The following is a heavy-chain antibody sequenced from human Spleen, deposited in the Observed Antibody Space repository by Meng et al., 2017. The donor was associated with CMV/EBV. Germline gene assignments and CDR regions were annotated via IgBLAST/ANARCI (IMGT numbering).Heavy chain of an antibody. CDR2: ISAYNGNT. J-gene: IGHJ1*01. CDR3: ARVRHCSSTSCYLLISTWLQH. V-gene: IGHV1-18*01. Sequence: ASVKVSCKASRYTFTSYGISWVRQAPGQGLEWMGWISAYNGNTNYAQKLQGRVTMTTDTSTSIAYMELSRLRSDDTAVYYCARVRHCSSTSCYLLISTWLQHWGQGTLVTVSS. D-gene: IGHD2-2*01. CDR1: RYTFTSYG.